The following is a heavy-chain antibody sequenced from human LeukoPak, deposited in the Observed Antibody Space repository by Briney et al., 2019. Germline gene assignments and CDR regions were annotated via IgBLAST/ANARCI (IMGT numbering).Heavy chain of an antibody. Sequence: GAPVKVSCKASGYTFTSYGISWVRQAPGQGLEWMGWISAYNGNTNYAQKLQGRVAMTTDTSTSTAYMELRSPRSDDTAVYYCARDRAGITMVRGVIITYEYYFDYWGQGTLVTVSS. CDR2: ISAYNGNT. J-gene: IGHJ4*02. CDR1: GYTFTSYG. CDR3: ARDRAGITMVRGVIITYEYYFDY. V-gene: IGHV1-18*01. D-gene: IGHD3-10*01.